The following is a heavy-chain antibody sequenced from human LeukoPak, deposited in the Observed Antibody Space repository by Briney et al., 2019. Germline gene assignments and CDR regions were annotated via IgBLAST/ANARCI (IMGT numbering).Heavy chain of an antibody. CDR3: ARGPVGSTPVDY. D-gene: IGHD1-26*01. Sequence: NPSETLSLTCTVSGGSISGFYWSWIRQPAGKGLEWIGRIYTSERTNYNPSLKSRVTMSVDTSKNQFSLKLSSVTAADTAVYYCARGPVGSTPVDYWGQGTLVTVSS. V-gene: IGHV4-4*07. CDR1: GGSISGFY. J-gene: IGHJ4*02. CDR2: IYTSERT.